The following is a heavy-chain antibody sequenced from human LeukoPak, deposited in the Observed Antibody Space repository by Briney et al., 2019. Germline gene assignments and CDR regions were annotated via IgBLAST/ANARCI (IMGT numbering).Heavy chain of an antibody. Sequence: GGSLGLSCAASGFTFSSYEMNWVRQAPGKGLEWVSYISSSGSTIYYADSVKGRFTISRDNAKNSLYLQMNSLRAEDTAVYYCARAQPQFHYGSGSYQYYFDYWGQGTLVTVSS. D-gene: IGHD3-10*01. CDR2: ISSSGSTI. CDR3: ARAQPQFHYGSGSYQYYFDY. J-gene: IGHJ4*02. CDR1: GFTFSSYE. V-gene: IGHV3-48*03.